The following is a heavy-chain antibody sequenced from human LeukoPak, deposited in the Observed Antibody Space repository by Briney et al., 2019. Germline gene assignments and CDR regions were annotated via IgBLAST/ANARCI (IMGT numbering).Heavy chain of an antibody. D-gene: IGHD4-17*01. J-gene: IGHJ4*02. Sequence: GGSLRLSCAAPGFTFSTYGINWVRQAPGKGLEWVSSISSGSSYIYYADSVKGRFTISRDNAKNSLYLQMNSLRADDMAVYYCARVYGDYGRGHFDYWGQGTLVTVSS. CDR3: ARVYGDYGRGHFDY. CDR1: GFTFSTYG. V-gene: IGHV3-21*01. CDR2: ISSGSSYI.